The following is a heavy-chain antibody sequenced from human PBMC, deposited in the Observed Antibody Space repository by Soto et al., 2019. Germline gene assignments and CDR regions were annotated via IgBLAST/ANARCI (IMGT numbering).Heavy chain of an antibody. CDR2: IYFSGST. D-gene: IGHD6-6*01. J-gene: IGHJ4*02. CDR3: ARATRIAGRRHFCDS. Sequence: QVQLQESGPGLVKPSQTLSLICNVSGVSIGSGGYYWSWIRQHPGKGLEWMGCIYFSGSTYYNPSLERRITITVDKSKNQFSLNLNSVAAADTAAYFCARATRIAGRRHFCDSWGQGTLVTVSS. CDR1: GVSIGSGGYY. V-gene: IGHV4-31*02.